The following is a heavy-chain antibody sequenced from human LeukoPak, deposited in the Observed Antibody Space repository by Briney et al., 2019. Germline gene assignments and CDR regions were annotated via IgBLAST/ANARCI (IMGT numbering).Heavy chain of an antibody. CDR1: GFTFSSVW. CDR3: ARIRRGWSQNWDY. Sequence: GGSLRLSCTASGFTFSSVWMTWVRQAPGKGLEWVANIKQDGSEKYYVDSVKGRFTISRDNAKNSLYLQMNSLRAEDTAVYYCARIRRGWSQNWDYWGQGTLVTVSS. V-gene: IGHV3-7*01. D-gene: IGHD6-19*01. J-gene: IGHJ4*02. CDR2: IKQDGSEK.